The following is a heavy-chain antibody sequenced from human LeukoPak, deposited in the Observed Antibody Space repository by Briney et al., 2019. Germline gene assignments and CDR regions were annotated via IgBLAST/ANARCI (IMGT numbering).Heavy chain of an antibody. Sequence: SETLSLTCAVYGGSFSGYYWSGIRQPPGKGLEGMGEINHSGSTNYNPSLKSRVTISVDTSKNQFSLTLSSVTAADTAVYYCARGRWYYGSGRTWFDPWGQGNLVTVSS. CDR3: ARGRWYYGSGRTWFDP. CDR2: INHSGST. CDR1: GGSFSGYY. D-gene: IGHD3-10*01. V-gene: IGHV4-34*01. J-gene: IGHJ5*02.